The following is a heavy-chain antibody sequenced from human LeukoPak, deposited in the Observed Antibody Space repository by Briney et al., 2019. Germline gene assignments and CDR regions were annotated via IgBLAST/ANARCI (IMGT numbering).Heavy chain of an antibody. CDR1: GASISSSNW. V-gene: IGHV4-4*02. D-gene: IGHD2-2*01. Sequence: PSETLSLTCAVSGASISSSNWWSWARQPPGKGLEWIGDIYHAGTTNYNPSLKSQVTISVDNSRNQFSLKLTSVTAADTAVYFCLRIYCSSTSCHYFDYWGQGTLVTDSS. J-gene: IGHJ4*02. CDR2: IYHAGTT. CDR3: LRIYCSSTSCHYFDY.